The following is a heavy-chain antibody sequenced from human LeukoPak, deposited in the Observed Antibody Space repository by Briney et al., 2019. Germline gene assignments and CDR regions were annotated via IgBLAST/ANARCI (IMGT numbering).Heavy chain of an antibody. CDR3: ARRLTTEETFDY. CDR2: IYPGDCDN. D-gene: IGHD1-1*01. V-gene: IGHV5-51*01. CDR1: GYIFSTYW. J-gene: IGHJ4*02. Sequence: GASLQISCKCSGYIFSTYWIAGVRPLPGKGLEWMGIIYPGDCDNKYSPSFQGQITISADKSINTAYLQWNSLRASDTAMYYCARRLTTEETFDYWGQGTPVTVSS.